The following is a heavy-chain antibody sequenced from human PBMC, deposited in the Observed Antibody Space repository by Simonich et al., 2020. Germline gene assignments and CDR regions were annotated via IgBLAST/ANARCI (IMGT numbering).Heavy chain of an antibody. CDR3: ARSTTGTTAFDI. J-gene: IGHJ3*02. D-gene: IGHD1-1*01. V-gene: IGHV1-18*01. CDR1: GYTFTSYG. Sequence: QVQLVQSGAEVKKPGASVKVSCKASGYTFTSYGISWVRKAPGQGLECMGWISAYNGNTNYAQRLQGRVTMTTDTSTSTADMELRSLRSDDTAVYYCARSTTGTTAFDIWGQGTMVTVSS. CDR2: ISAYNGNT.